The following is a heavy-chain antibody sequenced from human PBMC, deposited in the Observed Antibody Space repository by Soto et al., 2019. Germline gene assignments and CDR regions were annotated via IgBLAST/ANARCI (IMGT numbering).Heavy chain of an antibody. CDR3: ARIESSSSALDY. CDR1: GGTFSSYA. CDR2: VIPLFGTA. Sequence: QVQLVQSGAEVKKPGSSVKVSCKASGGTFSSYAISWVRQAPGQGLEWMGGVIPLFGTANYAQKFQGRVTITADKSTSTAYMELSSLRSEDTAVYYCARIESSSSALDYWGQGTLVTVSS. V-gene: IGHV1-69*06. J-gene: IGHJ4*02. D-gene: IGHD6-6*01.